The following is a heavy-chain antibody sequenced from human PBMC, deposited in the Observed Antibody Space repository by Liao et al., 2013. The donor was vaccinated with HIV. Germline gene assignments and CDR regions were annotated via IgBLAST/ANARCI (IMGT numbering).Heavy chain of an antibody. CDR2: IYYSGST. D-gene: IGHD6-13*01. CDR1: GGSFSGYY. J-gene: IGHJ4*02. V-gene: IGHV4-34*01. CDR3: ARAPVDSSSWYFGFDY. Sequence: QVQLQQWGAGLLKPSETLSLTCAVYGGSFSGYYWSWIRQPPGKGLEWIGYIYYSGSTNYNPSRKSRVTISVDTSKNQFSLKLSSVTAADTAVYYCARAPVDSSSWYFGFDYWGQGTLVTVSS.